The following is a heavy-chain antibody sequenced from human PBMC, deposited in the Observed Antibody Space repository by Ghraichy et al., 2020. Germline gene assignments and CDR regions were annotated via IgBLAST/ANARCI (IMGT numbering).Heavy chain of an antibody. D-gene: IGHD4-17*01. CDR3: AKGRNTVTAFFDY. V-gene: IGHV3-9*01. CDR2: ISWNSGSM. CDR1: GFTFEDYA. J-gene: IGHJ4*02. Sequence: GGSLILSCAASGFTFEDYAMHWVRQAPGKGLEWVSGISWNSGSMGYADSVKGRFTISRDNAKNSLYLQMNSLRAEDAALYYCAKGRNTVTAFFDYWGQGTQVTVSS.